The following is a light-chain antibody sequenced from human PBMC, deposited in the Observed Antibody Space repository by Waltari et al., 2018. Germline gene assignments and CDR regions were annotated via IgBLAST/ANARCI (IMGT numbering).Light chain of an antibody. CDR2: DTS. J-gene: IGKJ4*01. CDR3: QQRRNWPLT. Sequence: IVLTPSPATLSFSPGERATLPGRASQSLEMYLAWYQQRPGQTPRLLIYDTSNSATDIPARFSGSGSETDFSLTISSLEPEDFAVYYCQQRRNWPLTFGGGTKVEIK. V-gene: IGKV3-11*01. CDR1: QSLEMY.